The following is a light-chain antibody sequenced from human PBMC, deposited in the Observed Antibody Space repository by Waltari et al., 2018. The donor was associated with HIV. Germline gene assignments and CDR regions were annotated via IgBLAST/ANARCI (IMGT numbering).Light chain of an antibody. CDR1: QSVSSY. Sequence: EIGLTQSPATLSLSPGERATLSCRASQSVSSYLAWYKHKPGQAPMLLIYDVSKRATGIPARFSGSGSGADFTLTISSLEPEDFAVYYCQQRSNLPLTFGGGTKVEIK. CDR2: DVS. J-gene: IGKJ4*01. CDR3: QQRSNLPLT. V-gene: IGKV3-11*01.